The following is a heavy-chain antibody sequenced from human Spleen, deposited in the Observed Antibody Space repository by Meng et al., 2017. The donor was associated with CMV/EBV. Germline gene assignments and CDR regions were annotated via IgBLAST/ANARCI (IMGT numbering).Heavy chain of an antibody. J-gene: IGHJ5*02. Sequence: SVKVSCKASGGSFRTYTVYWVRQTPGQGLEWMGGVFAILTKPNYAQKLQGRVTMTTDTSTSTAYMELRSLRSDDTAVYYCARESTEMASRWFDPWGQGTLVTVSS. V-gene: IGHV1-69*10. CDR1: GGSFRTYT. D-gene: IGHD5-24*01. CDR2: VFAILTKP. CDR3: ARESTEMASRWFDP.